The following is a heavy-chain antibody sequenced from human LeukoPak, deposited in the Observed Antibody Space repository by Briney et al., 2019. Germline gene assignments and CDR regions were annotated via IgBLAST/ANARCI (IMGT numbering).Heavy chain of an antibody. CDR3: ARGGGWFEYYFDY. D-gene: IGHD3-10*01. V-gene: IGHV1-2*02. CDR1: GYTFTGYY. J-gene: IGHJ4*02. CDR2: INPNSGGT. Sequence: ASVKVSCKTSGYTFTGYYMHWVRQAPGQGLEWMGWINPNSGGTNYAQKFQGRVTMTRDTSISTAYMELSRLRSDDTAVYYCARGGGWFEYYFDYWGQGTLVTVSS.